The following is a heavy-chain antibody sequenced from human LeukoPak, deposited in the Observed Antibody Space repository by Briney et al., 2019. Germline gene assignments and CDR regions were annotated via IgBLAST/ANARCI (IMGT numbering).Heavy chain of an antibody. D-gene: IGHD6-19*01. CDR2: ISHSGSI. J-gene: IGHJ3*02. V-gene: IGHV3-23*01. CDR3: AKELTEQWLIDAFDI. Sequence: GGSLRLSCTASGFTFDDYAMNWVRQAPGKGLEWVSSISHSGSISYADSVKGRFTISRDNSRNTLYLQMSSLRAEDTAIYYCAKELTEQWLIDAFDIWGQGTMVTVSS. CDR1: GFTFDDYA.